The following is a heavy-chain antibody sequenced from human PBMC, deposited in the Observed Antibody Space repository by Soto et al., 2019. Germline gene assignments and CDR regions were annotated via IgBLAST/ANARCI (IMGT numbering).Heavy chain of an antibody. Sequence: GGSLRLSCAASGFTFSSYGMHWVRQAPGKGLEWVAVIWYDGSNKYYADSVKGRFTISRDNSKNTLYLQMNSLRAEDTAVYYCARGLSYYYDSSGSIPGYWGQGTLVTVSS. CDR3: ARGLSYYYDSSGSIPGY. V-gene: IGHV3-33*01. J-gene: IGHJ4*02. CDR2: IWYDGSNK. CDR1: GFTFSSYG. D-gene: IGHD3-22*01.